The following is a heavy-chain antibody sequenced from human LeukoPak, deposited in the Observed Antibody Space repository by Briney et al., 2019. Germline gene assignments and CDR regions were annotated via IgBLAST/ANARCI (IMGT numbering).Heavy chain of an antibody. Sequence: SETLSLTCTVSGGSSSDYYCSWIRQPPGKGLEWLGYIYYSGNTNYNPSLESRVTISVDTSKNQFSLRLSSVTAADTAVYYCASGTYEDSPLFDYWGQGTLVTVSS. CDR3: ASGTYEDSPLFDY. J-gene: IGHJ4*02. D-gene: IGHD1-26*01. CDR2: IYYSGNT. CDR1: GGSSSDYY. V-gene: IGHV4-59*01.